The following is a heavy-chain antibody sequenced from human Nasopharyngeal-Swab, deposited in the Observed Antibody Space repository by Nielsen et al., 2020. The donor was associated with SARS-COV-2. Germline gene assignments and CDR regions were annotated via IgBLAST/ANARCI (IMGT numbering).Heavy chain of an antibody. J-gene: IGHJ1*01. CDR3: AKDHALRSSWSRYFHH. D-gene: IGHD6-13*01. V-gene: IGHV3-23*01. CDR2: ITGSGGST. Sequence: WIRQPPGEGLEWVSVITGSGGSTYYADSVKGRFTISRDNSKNTLYLQMNSLRAEDTAVYYCAKDHALRSSWSRYFHHWGQGTLVTVSS.